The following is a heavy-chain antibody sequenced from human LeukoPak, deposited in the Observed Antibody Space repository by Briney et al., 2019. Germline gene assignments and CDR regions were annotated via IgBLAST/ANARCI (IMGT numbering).Heavy chain of an antibody. J-gene: IGHJ6*03. CDR1: RFTLSSYW. Sequence: GGSLRLSCAASRFTLSSYWMTWVRQAPGKGLEWVANIKQDGSEKYYVDSVKGRFTISRDNAKNSLYLQMNSLRAEDTAVYYCATVRSNYYYYYMDVWGKGTTVTVSS. CDR2: IKQDGSEK. CDR3: ATVRSNYYYYYMDV. V-gene: IGHV3-7*01. D-gene: IGHD1-14*01.